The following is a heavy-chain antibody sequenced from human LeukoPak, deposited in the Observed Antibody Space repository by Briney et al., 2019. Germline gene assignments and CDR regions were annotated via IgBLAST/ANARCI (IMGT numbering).Heavy chain of an antibody. CDR3: ARGMKDYDFWSGYYGGSYFDY. D-gene: IGHD3-3*01. CDR1: GGSFSGYY. CDR2: INHSGST. V-gene: IGHV4-34*01. Sequence: PSETLSLTCAVYGGSFSGYYWSWIRQPPGKGLEWIGEINHSGSTNYNPSLKSRVTISVDTSKNQFSLELSSVTAAETAVYYCARGMKDYDFWSGYYGGSYFDYWGQGTLVTVSS. J-gene: IGHJ4*02.